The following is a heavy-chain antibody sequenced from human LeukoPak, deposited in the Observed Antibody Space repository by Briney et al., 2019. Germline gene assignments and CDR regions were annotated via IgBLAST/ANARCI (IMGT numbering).Heavy chain of an antibody. V-gene: IGHV4-4*07. Sequence: SETLSPTCTVSGGSISSYYWSWIRQPAGKGLEWIGRIYTSGSTNYNPSLKSRVTMSVDTSKNQFSLKLSSVTAADTAVYYCARDFMTTVTTASEPLNYYYYGMDVWGQGTTVTVSS. CDR2: IYTSGST. CDR3: ARDFMTTVTTASEPLNYYYYGMDV. D-gene: IGHD4-17*01. J-gene: IGHJ6*02. CDR1: GGSISSYY.